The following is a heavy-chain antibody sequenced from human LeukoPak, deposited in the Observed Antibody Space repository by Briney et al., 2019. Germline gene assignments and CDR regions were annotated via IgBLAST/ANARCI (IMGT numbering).Heavy chain of an antibody. CDR3: ARDLSGVTGYTYGRGIDY. Sequence: LTGGSLRLSCTASGFTFSSYWMHWVRQAPGKGAVWVSRINGDGSSTTYADFVQGRFTISRDNAKNTLYLQMNSLRAEDTAVYYCARDLSGVTGYTYGRGIDYWGQGTLVTVSS. D-gene: IGHD5-18*01. V-gene: IGHV3-74*01. CDR2: INGDGSST. J-gene: IGHJ4*02. CDR1: GFTFSSYW.